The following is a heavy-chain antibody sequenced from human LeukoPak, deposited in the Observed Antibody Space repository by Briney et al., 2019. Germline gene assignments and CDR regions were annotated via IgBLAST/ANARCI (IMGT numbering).Heavy chain of an antibody. CDR1: GGSLSGYS. D-gene: IGHD3-22*01. CDR3: ARVSAYYYDSSGYFYYFGY. J-gene: IGHJ4*02. Sequence: SETLSLTCAVYGGSLSGYSWSWIRQPPGKGLEWIGKINHSGSTNYNPSLKTRVTISVDTSKNQFSLKLSSVTAADTAVYYCARVSAYYYDSSGYFYYFGYWGQGTLVTVSS. V-gene: IGHV4-34*01. CDR2: INHSGST.